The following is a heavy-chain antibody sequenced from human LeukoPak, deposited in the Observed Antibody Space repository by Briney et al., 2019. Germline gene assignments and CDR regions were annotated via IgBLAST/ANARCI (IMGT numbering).Heavy chain of an antibody. CDR1: GFTFSSYA. J-gene: IGHJ4*02. Sequence: PGASLRLSCAASGFTFSSYAMSWVRQATGKGLEWVPAISGSGGSTYYADSVKGRFTISRDNSKNTLYLQMNSLRAEDTAVYYCAKGLLWPPKNFDYWGQGTLLTVSS. D-gene: IGHD3-10*01. CDR3: AKGLLWPPKNFDY. CDR2: ISGSGGST. V-gene: IGHV3-23*01.